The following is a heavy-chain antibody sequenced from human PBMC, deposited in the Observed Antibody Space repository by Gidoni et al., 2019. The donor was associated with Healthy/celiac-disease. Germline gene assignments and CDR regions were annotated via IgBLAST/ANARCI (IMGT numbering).Heavy chain of an antibody. CDR3: ASLYYDILTGYRNYFDY. CDR2: IYYSGST. J-gene: IGHJ4*02. Sequence: QLQLQESGPGLVKPSETLSLTCTVSGGSISSSSYYWGWIRQPPGKGLEWIGSIYYSGSTYYNPSLKSRVTISVDTSKNQFSLKLSSVTAADTAVYYCASLYYDILTGYRNYFDYWGQGTLVTVSS. D-gene: IGHD3-9*01. CDR1: GGSISSSSYY. V-gene: IGHV4-39*01.